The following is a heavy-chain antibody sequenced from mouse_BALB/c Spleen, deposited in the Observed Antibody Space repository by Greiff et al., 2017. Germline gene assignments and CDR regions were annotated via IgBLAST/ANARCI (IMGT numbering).Heavy chain of an antibody. CDR3: ARSGTTWDDY. D-gene: IGHD4-1*01. V-gene: IGHV1-69*02. Sequence: QVQLQQPGAELVRPGASVKLSCKASGYTFTSYWINWVKQRPGQGLEWIGNIYPSDSYTNYNQKFKDKATLTVDKSSSTAYMQLSSPTSEDSAIYYCARSGTTWDDYWGQGTTLTVSS. J-gene: IGHJ2*01. CDR2: IYPSDSYT. CDR1: GYTFTSYW.